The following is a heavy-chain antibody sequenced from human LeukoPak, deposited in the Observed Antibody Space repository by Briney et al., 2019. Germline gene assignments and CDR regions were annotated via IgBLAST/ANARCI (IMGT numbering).Heavy chain of an antibody. CDR1: GFTFSSYG. D-gene: IGHD5-24*01. V-gene: IGHV3-30*18. J-gene: IGHJ4*02. CDR2: ISYDGSNK. CDR3: AKDSNTATISVGGY. Sequence: GGSLRLSCAASGFTFSSYGMHWVRQAPGKGLEWVAVISYDGSNKYYADSVKGRFTISRDNSKNTLYLQMNSLRAEDTAVYYCAKDSNTATISVGGYWGQGTLVTVSS.